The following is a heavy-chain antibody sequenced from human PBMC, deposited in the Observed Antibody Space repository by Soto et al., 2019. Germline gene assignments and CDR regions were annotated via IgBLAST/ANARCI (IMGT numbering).Heavy chain of an antibody. Sequence: EVQLLESGGGLVQPGGSLRLSCAASGFTFSTYAMNWVRQAPGNGLEWVSAISGSGGSIHYADSVKGRFTISRDNSQNTLYLQMNSLRDEDPAVYHCVKGYWKGDVWGQGTTVTVSS. D-gene: IGHD1-1*01. CDR1: GFTFSTYA. CDR2: ISGSGGSI. CDR3: VKGYWKGDV. J-gene: IGHJ6*02. V-gene: IGHV3-23*01.